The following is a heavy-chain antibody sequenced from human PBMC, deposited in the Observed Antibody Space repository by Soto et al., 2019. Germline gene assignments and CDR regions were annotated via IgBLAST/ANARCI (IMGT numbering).Heavy chain of an antibody. Sequence: EVQLVESGGGLVQPGGSLRLSCAASGLIFSDYHMDWVRQAPGKGLEWVGRISRKANSYTTEYAASVRGRFTISRDDSTNPMYLEMNSLKTEDTAVYYCAMLGGWSGGSNDMDVWGQGTTVTVSS. CDR3: AMLGGWSGGSNDMDV. CDR2: ISRKANSYTT. CDR1: GLIFSDYH. D-gene: IGHD6-19*01. J-gene: IGHJ6*02. V-gene: IGHV3-72*01.